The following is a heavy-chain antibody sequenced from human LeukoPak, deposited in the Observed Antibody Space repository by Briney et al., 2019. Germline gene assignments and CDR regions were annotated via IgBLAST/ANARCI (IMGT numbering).Heavy chain of an antibody. CDR1: GFTFSNAW. CDR3: TTDPLYDSTWFDP. D-gene: IGHD3-22*01. Sequence: PGGSLRLSWAASGFTFSNAWMSWVRQAPGKGLEWVGRIKSKTDGGTTDYAAPVKGRFTISRDDSKNTLYLQMNSLKTEDTAVYYCTTDPLYDSTWFDPWGQGTLVTVSS. CDR2: IKSKTDGGTT. J-gene: IGHJ5*02. V-gene: IGHV3-15*01.